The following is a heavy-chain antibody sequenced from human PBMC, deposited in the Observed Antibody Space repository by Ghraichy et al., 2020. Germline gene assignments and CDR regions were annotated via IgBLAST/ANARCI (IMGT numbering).Heavy chain of an antibody. CDR1: GGSISSYY. CDR2: IYYTGST. CDR3: AREGKGYSSSSIFFDY. D-gene: IGHD6-6*01. J-gene: IGHJ4*02. Sequence: SQTLSLTCTVSGGSISSYYWSWIRQPPGKGLEWIGYIYYTGSTNYNPSLKSRVTISVDTSKNQFSLKLSSVTAADTAVYYCAREGKGYSSSSIFFDYWGQGTLVTVSS. V-gene: IGHV4-59*01.